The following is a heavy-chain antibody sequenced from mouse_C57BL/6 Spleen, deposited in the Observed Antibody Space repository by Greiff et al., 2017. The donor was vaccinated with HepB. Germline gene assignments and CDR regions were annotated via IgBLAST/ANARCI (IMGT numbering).Heavy chain of an antibody. CDR1: GYSITSGYY. D-gene: IGHD2-4*01. Sequence: EVKLMESGPGLVKPSQSLSLTCSVTGYSITSGYYWNWIRQFPGNKLEWMGYISYDGSNNYNPSLKNRISITRDTSKNQFFLKLNSVTTEDTATYYCARGDDYDWFAYWGQGTLVTVSA. J-gene: IGHJ3*01. CDR2: ISYDGSN. V-gene: IGHV3-6*01. CDR3: ARGDDYDWFAY.